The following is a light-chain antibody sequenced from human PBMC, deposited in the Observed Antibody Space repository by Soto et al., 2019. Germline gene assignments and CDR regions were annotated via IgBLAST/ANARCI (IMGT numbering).Light chain of an antibody. CDR2: DVG. CDR3: SSYTSSNTYV. Sequence: QSALTQPPSVSGSPGQSVTISCTGTSIDVGSYNRVSWYQQPPGTAPKLMIYDVGNRPSGVPDRFSVSKSGNTASLTISGLQADDEADYYCSSYTSSNTYVFGTGTKVTVL. J-gene: IGLJ1*01. CDR1: SIDVGSYNR. V-gene: IGLV2-18*02.